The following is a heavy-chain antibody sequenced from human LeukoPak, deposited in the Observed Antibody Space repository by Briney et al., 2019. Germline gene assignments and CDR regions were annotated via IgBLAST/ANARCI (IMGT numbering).Heavy chain of an antibody. V-gene: IGHV4-59*01. CDR2: IYYSGST. CDR3: ARDLGRGYFDL. D-gene: IGHD1-26*01. Sequence: SETLSLTCTVSGGSISSYYWSWIRQPPGRGLEWIGYIYYSGSTNYNPSLKSRVTISVDTSKNQFSLKLSSVTAADTAVYYCARDLGRGYFDLWGRGTLVTVSS. J-gene: IGHJ2*01. CDR1: GGSISSYY.